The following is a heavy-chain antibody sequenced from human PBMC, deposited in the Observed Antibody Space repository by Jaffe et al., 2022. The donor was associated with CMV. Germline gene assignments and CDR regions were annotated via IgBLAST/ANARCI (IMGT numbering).Heavy chain of an antibody. CDR3: AKVTSQYYDILTGPTKTYYFDY. CDR1: GFTFDDYA. Sequence: EVQLVESGGGLVQPGRSLRLSCAASGFTFDDYAMHWVRQAPGKGLEWVSGISWNSGSIGYADSVKGRFTISRDNAKNSLYLQMNSLRAEDTALYYCAKVTSQYYDILTGPTKTYYFDYWGQGTLVTVSS. CDR2: ISWNSGSI. V-gene: IGHV3-9*01. D-gene: IGHD3-9*01. J-gene: IGHJ4*02.